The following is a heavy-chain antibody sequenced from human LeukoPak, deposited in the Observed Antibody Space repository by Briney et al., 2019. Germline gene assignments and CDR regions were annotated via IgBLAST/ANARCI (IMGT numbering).Heavy chain of an antibody. Sequence: GASVKVSCKASGYTFTSYGISWVRQAPGHGLVWMGWISAYNGNTNYAQKLQGRVTMTTDTSTSTAYMELRSLRSDDTAVYYCARDKSDAHFDYWGQGTLVTVSS. CDR1: GYTFTSYG. V-gene: IGHV1-18*01. CDR3: ARDKSDAHFDY. D-gene: IGHD2-2*01. CDR2: ISAYNGNT. J-gene: IGHJ4*02.